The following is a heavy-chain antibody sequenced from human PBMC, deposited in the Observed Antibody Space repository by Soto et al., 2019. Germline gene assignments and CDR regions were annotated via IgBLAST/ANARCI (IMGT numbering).Heavy chain of an antibody. V-gene: IGHV3-23*01. Sequence: VGSLRLSCAASGFAFSSYAMSRVRQAPGKGLEWVSAISGSGGSTYYADSVKGRFTISRDNSKNTLYLQMNSLRAEDTAVYYCAKDPGWELLGPFDYWGQGTLVTVSS. CDR2: ISGSGGST. D-gene: IGHD1-26*01. CDR3: AKDPGWELLGPFDY. J-gene: IGHJ4*02. CDR1: GFAFSSYA.